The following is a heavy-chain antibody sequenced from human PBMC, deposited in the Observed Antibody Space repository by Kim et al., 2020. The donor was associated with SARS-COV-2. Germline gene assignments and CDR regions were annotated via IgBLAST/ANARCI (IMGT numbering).Heavy chain of an antibody. CDR1: GGSISSGGYY. V-gene: IGHV4-31*03. CDR2: IYYSGST. J-gene: IGHJ4*02. Sequence: SETLSLTCTVSGGSISSGGYYWSWIRQHPGKGLEWIGYIYYSGSTYYNPSLKSRVTISVDTSKNQFSLKLSSVTAADTAVYYCARESYDFWFDYWGQGTLVTVSS. CDR3: ARESYDFWFDY. D-gene: IGHD3-3*01.